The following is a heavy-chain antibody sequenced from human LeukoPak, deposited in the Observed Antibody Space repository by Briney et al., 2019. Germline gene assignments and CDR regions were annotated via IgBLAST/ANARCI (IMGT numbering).Heavy chain of an antibody. CDR3: AKDITMILVAEGFDY. CDR2: ISDSGGST. D-gene: IGHD3-22*01. V-gene: IGHV3-23*01. Sequence: GGSLRLSCAASGFTFSRYSMNWVRQAPGKGLEWVSTISDSGGSTYYADSVKGRFTISRDNSKNTLYLQMNSLRAEDTAIYYCAKDITMILVAEGFDYWGQGTLVTVSS. J-gene: IGHJ4*02. CDR1: GFTFSRYS.